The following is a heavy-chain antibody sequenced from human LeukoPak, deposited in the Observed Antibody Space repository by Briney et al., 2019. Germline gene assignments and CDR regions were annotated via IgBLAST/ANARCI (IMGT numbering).Heavy chain of an antibody. D-gene: IGHD3-22*01. Sequence: SETLSLTCTVSGGSISSYYWSWIRQPPGKGLEWIGYIYYSGSTNYNPSLKSRVTISVDTSKNQFSLKLSSVTAADTAVYYCARHTRDSNGYYPLDYWGQGTLVTVSS. CDR1: GGSISSYY. V-gene: IGHV4-59*08. CDR2: IYYSGST. CDR3: ARHTRDSNGYYPLDY. J-gene: IGHJ4*02.